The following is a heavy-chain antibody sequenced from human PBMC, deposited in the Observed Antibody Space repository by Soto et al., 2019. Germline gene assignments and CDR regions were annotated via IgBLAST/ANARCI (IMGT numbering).Heavy chain of an antibody. J-gene: IGHJ4*02. CDR2: IIPIFGTA. Sequence: SVKVSCKASGGTLSSYAISWVRQATGQGLEWMGGIIPIFGTANYAQKFQGRVTITADESTSTAYMELSSLRSEDTAVYYCARTILPDFWSGPLGFFDYWGQGTLVTVSS. V-gene: IGHV1-69*13. CDR1: GGTLSSYA. D-gene: IGHD3-3*01. CDR3: ARTILPDFWSGPLGFFDY.